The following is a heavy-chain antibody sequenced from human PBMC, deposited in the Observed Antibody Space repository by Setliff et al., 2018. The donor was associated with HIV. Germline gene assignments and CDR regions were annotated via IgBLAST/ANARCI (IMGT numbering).Heavy chain of an antibody. Sequence: TSETLSLTCAVYGGSFSGYYWSWIRQPPGKGLEWIGEINHSGSTNYNPSLKSRVTISVDTSKNQFSLKLSSVTAADTAVYYCARVGTGIAVAALDYWGQGTLVTVSS. CDR2: INHSGST. D-gene: IGHD6-19*01. V-gene: IGHV4-34*01. J-gene: IGHJ4*02. CDR3: ARVGTGIAVAALDY. CDR1: GGSFSGYY.